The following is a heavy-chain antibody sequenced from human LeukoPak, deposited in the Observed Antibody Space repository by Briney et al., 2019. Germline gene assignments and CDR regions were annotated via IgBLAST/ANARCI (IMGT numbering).Heavy chain of an antibody. CDR3: ARDYSGSWYYFDY. D-gene: IGHD6-13*01. Sequence: PSASVKVSCKASGYTFTGYYMHWVRQAPGQGLEWMGWINPNSGGTNYAQKFQGRVTMTRDTSISTAYMELRSLRSDDTAVYYCARDYSGSWYYFDYWGQGTLVTVSS. V-gene: IGHV1-2*02. CDR1: GYTFTGYY. J-gene: IGHJ4*02. CDR2: INPNSGGT.